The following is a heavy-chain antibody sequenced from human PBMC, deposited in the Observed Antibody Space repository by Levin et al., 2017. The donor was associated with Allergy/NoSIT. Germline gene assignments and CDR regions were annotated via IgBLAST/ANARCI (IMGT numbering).Heavy chain of an antibody. V-gene: IGHV1-46*01. J-gene: IGHJ5*02. Sequence: GESLKISCKASGYTFTSYYMHWVRQAPGQGLEWMGIINPSGGSTSYAQKFQGRVTMTRDTSTSTVYMELSSLRSEDTAVYYCARDYENSIVYDLGSNWFDPWGQGTLVTVSS. CDR2: INPSGGST. D-gene: IGHD5/OR15-5a*01. CDR1: GYTFTSYY. CDR3: ARDYENSIVYDLGSNWFDP.